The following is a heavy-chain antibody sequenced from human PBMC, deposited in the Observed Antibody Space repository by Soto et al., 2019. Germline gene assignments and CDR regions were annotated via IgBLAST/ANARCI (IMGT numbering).Heavy chain of an antibody. CDR1: GYTFTGYY. Sequence: RASVKVSCKASGYTFTGYYMHWVRQAPGQGLEWMGWINPNSGGTNYAQKFQGRVTMTRDTSISTAYMELSGLRSDDTAVYYCAREIRLGYCSSTSCYTIGPQGWFDPWGQGTLVTVSS. D-gene: IGHD2-2*02. J-gene: IGHJ5*02. CDR2: INPNSGGT. V-gene: IGHV1-2*02. CDR3: AREIRLGYCSSTSCYTIGPQGWFDP.